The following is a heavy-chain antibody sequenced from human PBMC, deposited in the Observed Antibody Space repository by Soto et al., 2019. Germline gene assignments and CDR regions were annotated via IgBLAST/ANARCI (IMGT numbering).Heavy chain of an antibody. J-gene: IGHJ4*02. CDR2: ISAYNGNT. Sequence: QIQLVQSGAEMKKPGAPVKVSCKPSGYTFTHYGVSWLRQAPGQGLEWMGWISAYNGNTDYAHKFQGRVALTTDTSTSTAYMELRGLSPDDTAVYYCARDVPGSGVPFWDYWGQGTLVTVSS. D-gene: IGHD2-15*01. CDR3: ARDVPGSGVPFWDY. V-gene: IGHV1-18*04. CDR1: GYTFTHYG.